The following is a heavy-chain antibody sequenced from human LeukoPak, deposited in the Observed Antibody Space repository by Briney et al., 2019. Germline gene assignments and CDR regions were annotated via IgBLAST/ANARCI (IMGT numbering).Heavy chain of an antibody. CDR2: IISDGTSA. V-gene: IGHV3-74*01. J-gene: IGHJ6*02. Sequence: GRSLRLSCAASGFTFRDYWMHWVRQAPGKGLVWVSRIISDGTSATYADFVKGRFTMSRDNAKNTLYLEMNSLRADDTAVYYCARDARYNIDVWGQGTTVTVSS. CDR3: ARDARYNIDV. CDR1: GFTFRDYW. D-gene: IGHD3-9*01.